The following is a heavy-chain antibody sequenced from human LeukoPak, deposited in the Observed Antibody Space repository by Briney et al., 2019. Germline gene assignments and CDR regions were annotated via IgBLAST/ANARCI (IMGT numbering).Heavy chain of an antibody. Sequence: PSETLSLTCAVYGGSFSGYYWSWIRQPPGKGLEWIGEINHSGSTNYNPSLKSRVTISVDTSKNQFSLKLSSVTAADTAVYYCARVGIAAAGNPFDYCGQGTLVTVSS. V-gene: IGHV4-34*01. J-gene: IGHJ4*02. CDR2: INHSGST. CDR1: GGSFSGYY. D-gene: IGHD6-13*01. CDR3: ARVGIAAAGNPFDY.